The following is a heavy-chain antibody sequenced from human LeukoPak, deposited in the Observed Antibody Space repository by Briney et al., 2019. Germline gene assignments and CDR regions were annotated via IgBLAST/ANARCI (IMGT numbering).Heavy chain of an antibody. CDR1: GGSISSSSYY. J-gene: IGHJ4*02. CDR3: ARGNHLSGWYPYYFDY. CDR2: IYYSGST. Sequence: SETLSLTCTVSGGSISSSSYYWGWIRQPPGKGLEWIGSIYYSGSTYYNPSLKSRVTISVDTSKNQFSLKLSSVTAADTAVYYCARGNHLSGWYPYYFDYWGQGTLVTVSS. V-gene: IGHV4-39*07. D-gene: IGHD6-19*01.